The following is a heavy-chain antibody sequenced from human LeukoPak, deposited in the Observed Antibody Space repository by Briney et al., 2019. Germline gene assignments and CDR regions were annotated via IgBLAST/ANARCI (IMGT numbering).Heavy chain of an antibody. CDR1: GFTFSSYS. V-gene: IGHV3-21*01. D-gene: IGHD5-24*01. CDR3: ARSIRLGGYNSLDY. CDR2: ISSSSSNI. J-gene: IGHJ4*02. Sequence: PGGPLRLSCAASGFTFSSYSMNWVRQAPGKGLEWVSSISSSSSNIYYADSVKGRFTISRDNAKNSLYLQMNSLRAEDTAVYYCARSIRLGGYNSLDYWGQGTLVTVSS.